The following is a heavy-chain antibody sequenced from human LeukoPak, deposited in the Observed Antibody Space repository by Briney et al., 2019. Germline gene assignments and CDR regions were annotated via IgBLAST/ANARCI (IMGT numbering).Heavy chain of an antibody. V-gene: IGHV1-46*01. CDR3: AREDIVVVPAAINRGGTGYYFDY. Sequence: GASVKVSCKASGYTFTSYYMHWVRQAPGQGLEWMGLINPSGGSTSYAQKFQGRVTMTRDTSTSTVYMELSSLRSEDTAVYYCAREDIVVVPAAINRGGTGYYFDYWGQGTLVTVSS. J-gene: IGHJ4*02. D-gene: IGHD2-2*01. CDR1: GYTFTSYY. CDR2: INPSGGST.